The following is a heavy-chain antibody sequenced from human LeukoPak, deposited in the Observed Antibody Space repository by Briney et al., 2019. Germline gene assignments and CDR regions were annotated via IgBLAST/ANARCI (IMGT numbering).Heavy chain of an antibody. D-gene: IGHD3-22*01. CDR3: ARDAENYYYDSSGYSI. CDR1: GFTVSSNY. J-gene: IGHJ4*02. CDR2: IYSGGST. Sequence: SGGSLRLSCAASGFTVSSNYMSWVRQAPGKGLEWVSVIYSGGSTYYADSVKGRFTISRDNSKNTLYLQMNSLRAEDTAVYYCARDAENYYYDSSGYSIWGQGTLVTVSS. V-gene: IGHV3-66*01.